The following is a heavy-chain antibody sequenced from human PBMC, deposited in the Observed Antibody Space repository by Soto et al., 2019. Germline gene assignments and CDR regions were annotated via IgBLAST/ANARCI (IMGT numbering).Heavy chain of an antibody. CDR1: GGPFNTSA. J-gene: IGHJ4*02. CDR3: AKDDTALFYYGAHFDN. Sequence: QVHLVQSGAEVKKPGSSLKVSCKASGGPFNTSAISWVRQAPGHGLEWMGGIIPIFGTPNYAQKFQGKVTITADKSTNTAYLELSSLTSEDTAVYYCAKDDTALFYYGAHFDNWGQGTLVTVST. D-gene: IGHD3-3*01. CDR2: IIPIFGTP. V-gene: IGHV1-69*06.